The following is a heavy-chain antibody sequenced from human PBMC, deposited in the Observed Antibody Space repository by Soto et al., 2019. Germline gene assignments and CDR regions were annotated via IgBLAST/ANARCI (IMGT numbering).Heavy chain of an antibody. CDR3: ASTYSTSWYWFDP. CDR2: IFSNDEK. CDR1: GFSLSNAGLG. Sequence: QVTVKESGPVLVKPTETLTLTCTVSGFSLSNAGLGVSWIRQPPGKALEWLAHIFSNDEKSYSTSLKSRLTISTYTSKSQVVLTMTNMDPVDTATYYCASTYSTSWYWFDPWGQGTLVTVSS. J-gene: IGHJ5*02. D-gene: IGHD6-13*01. V-gene: IGHV2-26*04.